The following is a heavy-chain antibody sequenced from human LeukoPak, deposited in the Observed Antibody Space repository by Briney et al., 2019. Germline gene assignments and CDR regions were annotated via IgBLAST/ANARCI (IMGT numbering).Heavy chain of an antibody. J-gene: IGHJ6*02. D-gene: IGHD1-26*01. Sequence: GGSLRLSCAASGFTFDDYAMHWVRQAPGKGLEWVSGISWNSGSIGYADSVKGRFTISRDNAKNSLYPQMNSLRAEDTALYYCAKDMSVGATGYGLDVWGQGTTVTVSS. V-gene: IGHV3-9*01. CDR2: ISWNSGSI. CDR1: GFTFDDYA. CDR3: AKDMSVGATGYGLDV.